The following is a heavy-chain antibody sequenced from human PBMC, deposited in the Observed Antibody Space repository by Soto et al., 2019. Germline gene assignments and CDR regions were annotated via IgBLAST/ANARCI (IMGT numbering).Heavy chain of an antibody. D-gene: IGHD3-22*01. V-gene: IGHV4-31*03. J-gene: IGHJ4*02. CDR1: GGSISSGGYY. CDR2: IYYSGST. Sequence: TLSLTCSVSGGSISSGGYYWSWIRQHPGKGLEWIGYIYYSGSTYYNPSLKSRVTISVDTSKNQFSLKLSSVTAADTAVYYCAGVRSSGFLPNFDYWGQGTLVTVSS. CDR3: AGVRSSGFLPNFDY.